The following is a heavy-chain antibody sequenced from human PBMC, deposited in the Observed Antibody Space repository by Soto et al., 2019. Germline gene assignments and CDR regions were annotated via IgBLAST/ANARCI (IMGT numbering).Heavy chain of an antibody. J-gene: IGHJ4*02. D-gene: IGHD6-19*01. CDR3: ATDSSGWYYFDY. V-gene: IGHV4-59*01. CDR1: GGSISSYY. Sequence: SESLSLTCTVSGGSISSYYWSWIRQPPGKGLEWIGYIYYSGSTNYNPSLKSRVTISVDTSKNQFSLKLSSVTAADTAVYYCATDSSGWYYFDYWGQGTLVTVSS. CDR2: IYYSGST.